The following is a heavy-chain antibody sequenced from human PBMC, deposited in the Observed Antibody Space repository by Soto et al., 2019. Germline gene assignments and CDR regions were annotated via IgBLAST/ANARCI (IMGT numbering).Heavy chain of an antibody. Sequence: QITLKESGPTLVKPTQTLTLTCTFSGFSLSTTEDGVGWIRQPPGKAPEWLALIYWDYEKRYSPSLQTMLTIPQDTSKHQVVLTVTNVDPVDTATYYCAHGSCFGADCYPNPYFDFWGQGILVTVSS. J-gene: IGHJ4*02. D-gene: IGHD2-21*02. V-gene: IGHV2-5*02. CDR1: GFSLSTTEDG. CDR2: IYWDYEK. CDR3: AHGSCFGADCYPNPYFDF.